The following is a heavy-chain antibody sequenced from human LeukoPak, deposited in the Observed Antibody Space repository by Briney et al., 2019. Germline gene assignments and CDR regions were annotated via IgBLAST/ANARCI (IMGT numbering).Heavy chain of an antibody. CDR1: GFTFDDYA. J-gene: IGHJ3*02. D-gene: IGHD6-25*01. CDR2: ISWNSGSI. V-gene: IGHV3-9*01. CDR3: AKDGEQRLHNAFDI. Sequence: GGSLRLSCAASGFTFDDYAMHWVRQAPGKGLEWVSGISWNSGSIGYADSVKGRFTISRDNAKNSLYLQMNSLRAEDTALYYCAKDGEQRLHNAFDIWGQGTMVTVSS.